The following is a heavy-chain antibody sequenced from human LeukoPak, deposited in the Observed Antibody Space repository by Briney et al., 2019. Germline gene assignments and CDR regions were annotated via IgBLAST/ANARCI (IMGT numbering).Heavy chain of an antibody. CDR2: ISYDGSNK. D-gene: IGHD2-2*01. V-gene: IGHV3-30*04. CDR1: GFTFSSYA. Sequence: GGSLRLSCAASGFTFSSYAMHWVRQAPGKGLEWVAVISYDGSNKYYADSVKGRFTISRDNSKNTLYLQMNSLRAEDTAVYYCARDISYCSSTSSCSGAFDIWGQGTMVSVSS. J-gene: IGHJ3*02. CDR3: ARDISYCSSTSSCSGAFDI.